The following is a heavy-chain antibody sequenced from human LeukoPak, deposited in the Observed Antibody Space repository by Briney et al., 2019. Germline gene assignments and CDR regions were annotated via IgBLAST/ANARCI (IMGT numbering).Heavy chain of an antibody. D-gene: IGHD3-10*01. V-gene: IGHV3-20*04. J-gene: IGHJ6*03. CDR1: GFTFDGYG. CDR2: IKWDGGTT. CDR3: ARLGFGELLSSHYYYYYYMDV. Sequence: GGSLRLSCAASGFTFDGYGMSWVRQAPGKGLEWVSGIKWDGGTTGYADSVKGRFTISRDNAKNSLYLHMNSLRAEDAALYYCARLGFGELLSSHYYYYYYMDVWGKGTTVTVSS.